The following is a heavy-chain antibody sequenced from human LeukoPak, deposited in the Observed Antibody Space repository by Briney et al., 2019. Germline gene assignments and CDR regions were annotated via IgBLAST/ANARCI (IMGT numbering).Heavy chain of an antibody. CDR1: GGSFSGYY. CDR3: ARGRGRNMVRNFYYYMDV. J-gene: IGHJ6*03. CDR2: INHSGST. D-gene: IGHD3-10*01. V-gene: IGHV4-34*01. Sequence: SETLSLTCAIYGGSFSGYYWSWIRQPPGKGLEWIGEINHSGSTNYNPSLKSRVTISVDTSKNQFSLKLSSVTAADTAVYYCARGRGRNMVRNFYYYMDVWGKGTTVTVSS.